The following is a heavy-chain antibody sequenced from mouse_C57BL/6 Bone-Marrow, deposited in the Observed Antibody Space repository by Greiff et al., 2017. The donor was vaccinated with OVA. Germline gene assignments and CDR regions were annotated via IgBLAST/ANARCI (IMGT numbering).Heavy chain of an antibody. CDR2: ISYDGSN. CDR1: GYSITSGYY. Sequence: EVKLVESGPGLVKPSQSLSLTCSVTGYSITSGYYWNWIRQFPGNTLEWMGYISYDGSNNYNPSLKNRISITRDTSKNQFFLKLNSVTTEDTATYYCAREDLLQGDYFDYWGQGTTLTVSS. J-gene: IGHJ2*01. D-gene: IGHD1-1*01. V-gene: IGHV3-6*01. CDR3: AREDLLQGDYFDY.